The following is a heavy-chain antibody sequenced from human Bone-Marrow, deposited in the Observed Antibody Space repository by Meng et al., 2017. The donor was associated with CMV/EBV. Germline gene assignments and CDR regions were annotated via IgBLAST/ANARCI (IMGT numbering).Heavy chain of an antibody. CDR1: GFTFSSYW. CDR3: ARAVPAAIREEKYYYYYGMDV. CDR2: IKQDGSEK. V-gene: IGHV3-7*01. J-gene: IGHJ6*02. Sequence: GESLKISCAASGFTFSSYWMSWVRQAPGKGLEWVANIKQDGSEKYYVDSVKGRFTISRDNAKNSLYLQMNSLRAEDTAVYYCARAVPAAIREEKYYYYYGMDVWGQGTTVTVSS. D-gene: IGHD2-2*02.